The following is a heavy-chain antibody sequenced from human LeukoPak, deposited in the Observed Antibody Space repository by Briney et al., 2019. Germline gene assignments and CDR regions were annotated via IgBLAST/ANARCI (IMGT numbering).Heavy chain of an antibody. J-gene: IGHJ6*02. CDR1: GFTVSSNY. CDR2: IYSGGST. CDR3: ASVLLNSSWYLWYYYYGMDV. Sequence: AGGSLRLSCAASGFTVSSNYMSWVRQAPGKGLEWVSVIYSGGSTYYADSVKGRFTISRDNSKNTLYLQMNSLRAEDTAVYYCASVLLNSSWYLWYYYYGMDVWGQGTTVTVSS. V-gene: IGHV3-53*01. D-gene: IGHD6-13*01.